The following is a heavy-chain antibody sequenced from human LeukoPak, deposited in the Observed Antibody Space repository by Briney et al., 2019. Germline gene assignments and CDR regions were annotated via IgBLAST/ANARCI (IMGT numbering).Heavy chain of an antibody. CDR2: VYYTGST. V-gene: IGHV4-39*01. Sequence: SETLSLTCTVSGGSISSYNYYWGWIRQPPGKGLEWIGSVYYTGSTYYNPSLSSRVTVSVGTSTNQFSLKLSSVTAADTAVYYCARRVTGTRRGAFDIWGQGTMVTVSS. CDR1: GGSISSYNYY. D-gene: IGHD1-1*01. CDR3: ARRVTGTRRGAFDI. J-gene: IGHJ3*02.